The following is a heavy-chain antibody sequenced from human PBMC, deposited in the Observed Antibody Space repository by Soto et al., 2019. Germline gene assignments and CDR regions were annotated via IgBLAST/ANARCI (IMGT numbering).Heavy chain of an antibody. CDR1: GGSISSYY. V-gene: IGHV4-59*01. J-gene: IGHJ3*02. Sequence: SETLSLTCTVSGGSISSYYWSWIRQPPGKGLEWIGYIYYSGSTNYNPSLKSRVTISVDTSKNQFSLKLSSVTAADTAVYYCARALAVACTTFYAFDIWGQGTMVTVSS. D-gene: IGHD6-19*01. CDR2: IYYSGST. CDR3: ARALAVACTTFYAFDI.